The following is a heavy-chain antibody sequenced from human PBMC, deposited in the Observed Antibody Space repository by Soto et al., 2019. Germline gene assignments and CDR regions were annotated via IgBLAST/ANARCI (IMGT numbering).Heavy chain of an antibody. J-gene: IGHJ4*02. Sequence: PSETLSLTCIVSGESISSSSYYWGWIRQRPGKGLEWIGSIYYSGRTYYNPSFKSRVTISIDTSKNQFSLKHSSVTATDTAVYYCARQRTTVVTQAYFDHWGQGALVTVSS. D-gene: IGHD2-21*02. CDR3: ARQRTTVVTQAYFDH. CDR2: IYYSGRT. V-gene: IGHV4-39*01. CDR1: GESISSSSYY.